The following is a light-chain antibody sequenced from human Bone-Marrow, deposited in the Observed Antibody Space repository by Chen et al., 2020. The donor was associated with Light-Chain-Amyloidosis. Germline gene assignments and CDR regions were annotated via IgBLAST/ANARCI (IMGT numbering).Light chain of an antibody. Sequence: QSALTQPRSVSGSPGQSVTISCTGTSGDVVGYDVVSWYQQYPVKAPKLIIYDVSKRPSGVPDRFSGSKSGNTASLTISGLQAADEADYYCCSTAGRSTLVFGGGTTLTVL. CDR1: SGDVVGYDV. J-gene: IGLJ2*01. V-gene: IGLV2-11*02. CDR3: CSTAGRSTLV. CDR2: DVS.